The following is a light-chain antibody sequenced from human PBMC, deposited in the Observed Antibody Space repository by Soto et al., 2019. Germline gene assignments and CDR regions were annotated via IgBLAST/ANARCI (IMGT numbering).Light chain of an antibody. CDR1: QSVSSSY. CDR3: QQYPGYT. J-gene: IGKJ2*01. Sequence: EIVLTQSPGTLSSSPGERATLSCRASQSVSSSYLAWYQQKPGQAPRLLIYGASSRATGIPDRFSGSGSGTDFTLTISRLEPEYFAVYYCQQYPGYTFGQGTKLEIK. CDR2: GAS. V-gene: IGKV3-20*01.